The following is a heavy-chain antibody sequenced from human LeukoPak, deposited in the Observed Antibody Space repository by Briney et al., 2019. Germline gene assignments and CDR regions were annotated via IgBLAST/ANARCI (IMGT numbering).Heavy chain of an antibody. CDR2: ISAYNGNT. Sequence: ASVKVSCKASGYTFTSYGISWVRQAPGQGLEWMGWISAYNGNTNYAQKLQGRVTMTTDTSTSTAYMELRSLRSDDTAVYYCASGGDAVVPAAIARFDYWGQGTLVTVSS. J-gene: IGHJ4*02. D-gene: IGHD2-2*01. CDR3: ASGGDAVVPAAIARFDY. CDR1: GYTFTSYG. V-gene: IGHV1-18*01.